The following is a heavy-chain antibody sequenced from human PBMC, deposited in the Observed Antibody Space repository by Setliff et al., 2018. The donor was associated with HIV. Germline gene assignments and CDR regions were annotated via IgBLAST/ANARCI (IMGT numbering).Heavy chain of an antibody. Sequence: ASVKVSCKASGYTFTRNIVHWARQAPGQRLEWMGWINAANGNAKYSQKFQDRVTFTRDTSASTAYMELNSLRFEDTAVYYCARDHRPNYYDNSGSPGYWGQGTLVTVSS. D-gene: IGHD3-22*01. CDR1: GYTFTRNI. CDR3: ARDHRPNYYDNSGSPGY. V-gene: IGHV1-3*01. J-gene: IGHJ4*02. CDR2: INAANGNA.